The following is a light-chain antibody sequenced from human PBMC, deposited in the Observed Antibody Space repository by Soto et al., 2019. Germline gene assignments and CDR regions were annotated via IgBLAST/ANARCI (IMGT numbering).Light chain of an antibody. J-gene: IGKJ4*01. CDR2: GAS. Sequence: EILLTQSPCTLSPSQGDRATLSCRASESVSNNYLAWYQQKPGQAPRLLIYGASNMATGIPYRFSGSGSGTDFTLTISSLQSEDFATYYCQQYNSYPLTFGQGTKVDI. V-gene: IGKV3-20*01. CDR3: QQYNSYPLT. CDR1: ESVSNNY.